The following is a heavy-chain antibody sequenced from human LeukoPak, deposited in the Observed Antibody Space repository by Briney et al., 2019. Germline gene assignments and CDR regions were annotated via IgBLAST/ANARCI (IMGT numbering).Heavy chain of an antibody. V-gene: IGHV3-53*05. Sequence: PGGSLRLSCAASGFTFSSNAMSWVRQAPGKGLEWVSVIYSGGSTYYADSVKGRFTISRDNSKNTLYLQMNSLRAEDTAVYYCTRVVPANYWGQGTLVTVSS. CDR1: GFTFSSNA. J-gene: IGHJ4*02. CDR2: IYSGGST. CDR3: TRVVPANY.